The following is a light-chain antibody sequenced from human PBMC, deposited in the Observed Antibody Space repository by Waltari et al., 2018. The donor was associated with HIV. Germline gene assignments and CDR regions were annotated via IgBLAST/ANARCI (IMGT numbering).Light chain of an antibody. CDR1: QSVSSY. J-gene: IGKJ4*01. CDR3: QHRSSWPPLT. CDR2: DAS. Sequence: EIVLTHSPAPLSLSPGARATLPCRASQSVSSYLAWYQQKPGQAPRLLIYDASNRATGIPARFSGSGSGTDFTLTISSLEPEDFAFYYCQHRSSWPPLTFGGGTKVEIK. V-gene: IGKV3-11*01.